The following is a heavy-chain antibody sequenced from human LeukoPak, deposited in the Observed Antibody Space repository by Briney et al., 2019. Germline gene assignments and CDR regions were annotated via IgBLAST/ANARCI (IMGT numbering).Heavy chain of an antibody. CDR3: ARAAYMVRGVIITPPFDY. V-gene: IGHV3-48*03. CDR2: ISSTGSTM. D-gene: IGHD3-10*01. J-gene: IGHJ4*02. CDR1: GFTFTGYE. Sequence: PGASLRLSCAASGFTFTGYEMNWVRQAPGKGLEWVSSISSTGSTMYYADSVKGRFTISRDNAKNSLYLQMNSLRAEDTAIYYCARAAYMVRGVIITPPFDYWGQGTLVTVSS.